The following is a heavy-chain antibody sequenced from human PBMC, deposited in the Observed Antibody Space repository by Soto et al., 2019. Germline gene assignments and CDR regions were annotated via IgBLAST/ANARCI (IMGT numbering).Heavy chain of an antibody. CDR3: AXLPVXXXXXDI. V-gene: IGHV1-69*02. J-gene: IGHJ3*02. CDR1: GGTFSSXT. CDR2: IIPILGIA. Sequence: QVQLVQSGAEVKKPGSSVKVSCKASGGTFSSXTIXXXRQAXXQGLEWMGRIIPILGIAKYAQKFQGTVTITXXXXXXXXXXXXXXXXXXXXXXXXXAXLPVXXXXXDIWGQGTVVTVSS.